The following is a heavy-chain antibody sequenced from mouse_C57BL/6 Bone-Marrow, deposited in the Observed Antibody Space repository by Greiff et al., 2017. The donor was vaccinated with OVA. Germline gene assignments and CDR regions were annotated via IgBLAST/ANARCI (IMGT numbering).Heavy chain of an antibody. CDR1: GFTFSSYA. CDR2: ISDGGSYT. J-gene: IGHJ1*03. V-gene: IGHV5-4*01. Sequence: EVQGVESGGGLVKPGGSLKLSCAASGFTFSSYAMSWVRQTPEKRLEWVATISDGGSYTYYPDNVKGRFTISRDNAKNNLYLQMSHLKSEDTAMYYCARDRDEYVYFDVWGTGTTVTVSS. D-gene: IGHD5-1*01. CDR3: ARDRDEYVYFDV.